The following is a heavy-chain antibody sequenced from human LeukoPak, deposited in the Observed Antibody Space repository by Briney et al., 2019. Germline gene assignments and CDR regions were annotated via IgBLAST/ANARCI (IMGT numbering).Heavy chain of an antibody. D-gene: IGHD3-22*01. CDR1: GYTFTSYY. V-gene: IGHV1-46*01. CDR2: INPSGGST. Sequence: GASVKVSCKASGYTFTSYYMHWVRQAPGQGLEWMGIINPSGGSTSYAQKFQGRVTMTRDMSTSTVYMELSSLRSEDTAVYYCARAVGYYYDSKRFDPWGQGTLVTVSS. CDR3: ARAVGYYYDSKRFDP. J-gene: IGHJ5*02.